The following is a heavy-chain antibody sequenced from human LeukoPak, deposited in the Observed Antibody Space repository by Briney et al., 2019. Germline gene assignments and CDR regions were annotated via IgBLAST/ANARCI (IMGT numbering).Heavy chain of an antibody. CDR2: IYYSGST. CDR1: GGSISSSSYY. CDR3: ARRALLWFGDAIPNNWFDP. Sequence: SETLSLTCTVSGGSISSSSYYWGWIRQPPGKGLEWIGSIYYSGSTYYNPSLKSRVTISVDTSKNQFSLKLSSVTAADTAVYYCARRALLWFGDAIPNNWFDPWGQGTLVTVSS. D-gene: IGHD3-10*01. J-gene: IGHJ5*02. V-gene: IGHV4-39*07.